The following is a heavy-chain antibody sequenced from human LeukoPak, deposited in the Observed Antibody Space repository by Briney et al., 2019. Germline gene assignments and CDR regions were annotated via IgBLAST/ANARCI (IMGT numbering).Heavy chain of an antibody. Sequence: ASVKASCKASGYTFTSYDINWVRQATGQGLEWMGWMNPNSGNTGYAQKFQGRGTMTRNTSISTAYMELSSLRYEDTAVYYCARAGYCSGGSCYKDYMDVWGKGTTVTVSS. CDR3: ARAGYCSGGSCYKDYMDV. CDR2: MNPNSGNT. CDR1: GYTFTSYD. D-gene: IGHD2-15*01. J-gene: IGHJ6*03. V-gene: IGHV1-8*01.